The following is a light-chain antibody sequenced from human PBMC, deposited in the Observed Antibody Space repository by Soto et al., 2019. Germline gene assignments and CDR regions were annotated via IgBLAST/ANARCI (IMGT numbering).Light chain of an antibody. Sequence: QSVLTQSTSASASLGASVKLTCTLSSGHSSYAIAWHQQQPEKGPRYLMKLNSDGSHSKGDGIPDRFSGSSSGAERYLTISSLQSEDEADYYCQTWGTGIVVLGGGTKLTVL. CDR2: LNSDGSH. CDR1: SGHSSYA. CDR3: QTWGTGIVV. J-gene: IGLJ2*01. V-gene: IGLV4-69*01.